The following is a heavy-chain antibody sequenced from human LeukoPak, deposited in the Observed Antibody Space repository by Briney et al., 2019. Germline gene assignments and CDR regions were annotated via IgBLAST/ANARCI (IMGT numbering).Heavy chain of an antibody. J-gene: IGHJ4*02. CDR2: ISGSGGNT. D-gene: IGHD2-2*01. CDR1: GFTFSSFA. Sequence: GGSLRLSCAASGFTFSSFAMSWVRQAPGKGLEWVSSISGSGGNTYYADSVKGRFTISRDNSQNTLYLQMNSLRAEDTAVYYCAKDEDIVVVPAAIDYWGQGTLVTVSS. V-gene: IGHV3-23*01. CDR3: AKDEDIVVVPAAIDY.